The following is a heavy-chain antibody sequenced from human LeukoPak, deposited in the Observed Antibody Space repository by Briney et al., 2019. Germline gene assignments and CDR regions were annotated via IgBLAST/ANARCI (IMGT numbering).Heavy chain of an antibody. Sequence: GGSLRLSCVVSGFTFSSQPMTWVRQAPGKGLEWISGISESGDVTFHVDSVKGRFTISRDNSRNTLFLQMDSLRVEDTAVYYCAKGKFNYYGSGSYGLDYWGQGTLVTVSS. CDR1: GFTFSSQP. CDR2: ISESGDVT. CDR3: AKGKFNYYGSGSYGLDY. D-gene: IGHD3-10*01. V-gene: IGHV3-23*01. J-gene: IGHJ4*02.